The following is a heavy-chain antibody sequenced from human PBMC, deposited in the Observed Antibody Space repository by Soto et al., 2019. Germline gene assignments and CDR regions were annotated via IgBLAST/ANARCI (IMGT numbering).Heavy chain of an antibody. V-gene: IGHV4-59*01. CDR2: IYYSGST. D-gene: IGHD3-3*01. J-gene: IGHJ6*02. CDR3: ARTHINYDFWSGYLPYYYYYGMDV. CDR1: GGSISSYY. Sequence: SETLSLTCTVSGGSISSYYWSWIRQPPGKGLEWIGYIYYSGSTNYNPSLKSRVTISVDTSKNQFSLKLSSVTAADTAVYYCARTHINYDFWSGYLPYYYYYGMDVWGQGTTVTVSS.